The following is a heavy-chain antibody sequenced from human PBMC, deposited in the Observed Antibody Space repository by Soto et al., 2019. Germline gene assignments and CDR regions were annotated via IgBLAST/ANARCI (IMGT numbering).Heavy chain of an antibody. V-gene: IGHV3-66*01. J-gene: IGHJ4*02. Sequence: VQLVESGGGLVQPGGSLRLSCAASGFIVSSSYMSWVRQAPGKGLEWVSIINSGRSTYYADSVKGRFTISRDNSKNTLYLQMDSLRAEDTAVYYCARDTSGWYSPYYWGQGTPVTVSS. CDR2: INSGRST. CDR1: GFIVSSSY. CDR3: ARDTSGWYSPYY. D-gene: IGHD6-19*01.